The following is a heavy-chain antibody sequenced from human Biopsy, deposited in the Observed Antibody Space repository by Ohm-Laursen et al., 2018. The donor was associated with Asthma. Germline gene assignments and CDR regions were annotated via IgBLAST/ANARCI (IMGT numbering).Heavy chain of an antibody. CDR1: GGSFSSNY. CDR3: ARGSSSRLSQWELLVSGGKRAHSYYGMDV. Sequence: SDTLSLTCVVYGGSFSSNYWSWIRQTPGKGLEWLGDTHQSGYTKYNPSLSRRLTLLVDTSKNQFSLRLTSVTAADTAVYYCARGSSSRLSQWELLVSGGKRAHSYYGMDVWGQGTTATVSS. V-gene: IGHV4-34*01. D-gene: IGHD1-26*01. CDR2: THQSGYT. J-gene: IGHJ6*02.